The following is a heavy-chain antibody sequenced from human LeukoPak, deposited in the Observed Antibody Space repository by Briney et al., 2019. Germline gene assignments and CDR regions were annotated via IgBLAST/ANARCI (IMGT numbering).Heavy chain of an antibody. CDR1: GYTFTSYD. CDR2: MNPNSGNT. D-gene: IGHD4-17*01. Sequence: GASVKVSCKASGYTFTSYDINWVRQATGQGLEWMGWMNPNSGNTGYAQKFQGRVTMTRDTSISTAYMELSRLRSDDTAVYYCARDTKSDYGDYVAAFDIWGQGTMVTVSS. J-gene: IGHJ3*02. V-gene: IGHV1-8*01. CDR3: ARDTKSDYGDYVAAFDI.